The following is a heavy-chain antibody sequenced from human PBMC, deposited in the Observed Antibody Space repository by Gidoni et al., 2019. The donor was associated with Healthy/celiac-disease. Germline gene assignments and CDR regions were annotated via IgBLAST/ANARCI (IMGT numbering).Heavy chain of an antibody. CDR1: GYTFTSYD. CDR2: MNPNSGNT. D-gene: IGHD3-22*01. CDR3: ARGRAYYYDSSGYHGWFDP. V-gene: IGHV1-8*01. J-gene: IGHJ5*02. Sequence: QVQLVQSGAEVKKTGASVKVSCKASGYTFTSYDINWVRQATGQGLEWMGWMNPNSGNTGYAQKFQGRVTMTRNTSISTAYMELSSLRSEDTAVYYCARGRAYYYDSSGYHGWFDPWGQGTLVTVSS.